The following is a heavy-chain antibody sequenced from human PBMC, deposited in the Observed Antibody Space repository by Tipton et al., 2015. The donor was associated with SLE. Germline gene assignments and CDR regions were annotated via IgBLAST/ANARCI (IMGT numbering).Heavy chain of an antibody. CDR3: ARHNGDFDY. D-gene: IGHD4-17*01. J-gene: IGHJ4*02. Sequence: TLSLTCTVSGGSISSYYWSWIRQPPGKGLEWIGYIYYSGSTNYNPSLKSRVTISVGTSKNQFSLKLSSVTAADTAVYYCARHNGDFDYWGQGTLVTVSS. CDR2: IYYSGST. CDR1: GGSISSYY. V-gene: IGHV4-59*08.